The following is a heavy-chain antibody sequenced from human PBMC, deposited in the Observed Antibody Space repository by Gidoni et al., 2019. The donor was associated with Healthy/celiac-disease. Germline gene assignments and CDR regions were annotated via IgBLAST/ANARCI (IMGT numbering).Heavy chain of an antibody. J-gene: IGHJ5*02. V-gene: IGHV4-59*01. CDR2: IYYSGST. CDR1: GGSISSYY. CDR3: ARGLWFGELDRWFDP. D-gene: IGHD3-10*01. Sequence: QVQLQESGPGLVKPSETLSLTCTVSGGSISSYYWSWIRQPPGKGLEWIGYIYYSGSTNYNPSLKSRVTISVDTSKNQFSLKLSSVTAADTAVYYCARGLWFGELDRWFDPWGQGTLVTVSS.